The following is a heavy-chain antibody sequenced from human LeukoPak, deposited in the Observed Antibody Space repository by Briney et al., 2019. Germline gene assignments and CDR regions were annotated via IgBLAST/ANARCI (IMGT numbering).Heavy chain of an antibody. Sequence: SETLSLTCTVSGGSISSYYWSWIRQPPGKGLEWIGYIYYSGSTNYNPSLKSRVTISVDTSKNQFSLKLSSVTAADTAVYYCAGVGYYGSGSPRYWFDPWGQGTLVTVPS. CDR1: GGSISSYY. J-gene: IGHJ5*02. CDR3: AGVGYYGSGSPRYWFDP. CDR2: IYYSGST. D-gene: IGHD3-10*01. V-gene: IGHV4-59*01.